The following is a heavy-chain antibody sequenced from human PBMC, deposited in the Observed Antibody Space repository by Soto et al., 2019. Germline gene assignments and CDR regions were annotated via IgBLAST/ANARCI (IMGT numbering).Heavy chain of an antibody. Sequence: EVQLVESGGGLVQPGGSLRLSCAASGFTLSGYWMHWARQGPGKGLVWVAHINGDGSSTGYADSVKGRFTISRDNAQNQLYLQMNSLRGEDKAVYYCGRGGLKAYMASWGQGTLVTV. CDR2: INGDGSST. J-gene: IGHJ5*02. CDR3: GRGGLKAYMAS. V-gene: IGHV3-74*01. CDR1: GFTLSGYW. D-gene: IGHD2-21*01.